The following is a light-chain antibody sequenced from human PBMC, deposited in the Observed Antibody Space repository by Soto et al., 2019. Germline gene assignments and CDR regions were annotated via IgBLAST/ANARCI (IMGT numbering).Light chain of an antibody. CDR1: RSNIGRNF. J-gene: IGLJ3*02. Sequence: QSLLTQYPSASSTPGQRVTISCSGSRSNIGRNFAYWYQHVPGTAPRLLIQRNNERPSGVPDRFSGSKSGTSVSLAISGLRSDDEATYYCAAWDDTLDAQVLSGGTQLT. V-gene: IGLV1-47*01. CDR3: AAWDDTLDAQV. CDR2: RNN.